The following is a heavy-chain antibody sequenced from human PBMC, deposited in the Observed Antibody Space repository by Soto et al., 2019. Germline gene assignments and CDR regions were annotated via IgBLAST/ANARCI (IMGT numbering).Heavy chain of an antibody. D-gene: IGHD3-9*01. CDR2: ISAYNGNT. V-gene: IGHV1-18*01. Sequence: ASVKVSCKASGYTFTSYGISWVRQAPGQGLEWMGWISAYNGNTNYAQKLQGRVTMTTDTSTSTAYMELRSLRSDDTAVYYCARDYYDILTGYYPSNAFDIWGQGTMVTVSS. CDR1: GYTFTSYG. J-gene: IGHJ3*02. CDR3: ARDYYDILTGYYPSNAFDI.